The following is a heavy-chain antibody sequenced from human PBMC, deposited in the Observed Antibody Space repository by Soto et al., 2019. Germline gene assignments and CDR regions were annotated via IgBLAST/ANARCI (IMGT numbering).Heavy chain of an antibody. CDR2: ISYDGSNK. Sequence: GGSLRLSCAASGFTFSSYDMHWVRQAPGKGLEWVAVISYDGSNKYYADSVKGRFTISRDNSKNTLYLQMNSLRAEDTAVYYCAREPDGGYAYFDYWGQGTLVTVSS. CDR1: GFTFSSYD. J-gene: IGHJ4*02. V-gene: IGHV3-30-3*01. D-gene: IGHD5-12*01. CDR3: AREPDGGYAYFDY.